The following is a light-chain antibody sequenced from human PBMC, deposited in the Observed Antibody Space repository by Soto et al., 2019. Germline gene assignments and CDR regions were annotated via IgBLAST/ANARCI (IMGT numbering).Light chain of an antibody. CDR1: TSNIGSNA. CDR2: RNN. V-gene: IGLV1-44*01. J-gene: IGLJ2*01. CDR3: AAWDDSLNGVV. Sequence: QSVLTQPPSASGTPGQRVTLSCSGSTSNIGSNAVNWYQQLPGTAPKLLIYRNNQRPSGVPDRFSGSKSGTSASLAISGLQSEDEADYYCAAWDDSLNGVVFGGGTQLTVL.